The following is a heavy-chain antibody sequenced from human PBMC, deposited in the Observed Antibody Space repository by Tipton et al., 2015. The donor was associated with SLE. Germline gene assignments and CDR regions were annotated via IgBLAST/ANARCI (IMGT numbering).Heavy chain of an antibody. CDR2: IYYSGST. CDR1: GGSISTSTYY. CDR3: ARGGCGGDCLDY. J-gene: IGHJ4*02. V-gene: IGHV4-61*01. Sequence: TLSLTCTVSGGSISTSTYYWSWIRQPPGKGLEWIGYIYYSGSTNYNPSLKSRVTISVDTSKNQFSLKLSSVTAADTAVYYCARGGCGGDCLDYWGQGTLVTVSS. D-gene: IGHD2-21*01.